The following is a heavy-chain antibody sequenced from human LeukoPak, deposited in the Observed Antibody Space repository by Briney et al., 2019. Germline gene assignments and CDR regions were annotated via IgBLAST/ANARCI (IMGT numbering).Heavy chain of an antibody. CDR3: ARDDGDGYNSLDY. D-gene: IGHD5-12*01. V-gene: IGHV3-23*01. Sequence: GGSLRLSCAASGFTFSSYAMSWVRQAPGKGLEWVSAISGSGGSTYYADSVKGRFTISRDNSKNTLYLQMNSPRGEDTAVYYCARDDGDGYNSLDYWGQGTLVIVSS. CDR2: ISGSGGST. J-gene: IGHJ4*02. CDR1: GFTFSSYA.